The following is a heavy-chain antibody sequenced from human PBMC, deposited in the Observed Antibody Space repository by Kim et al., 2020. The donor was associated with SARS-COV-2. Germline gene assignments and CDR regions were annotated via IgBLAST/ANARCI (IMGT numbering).Heavy chain of an antibody. V-gene: IGHV7-4-1*02. Sequence: ASVKVSCKTSGYTFTYYALNWVRQAPGQGLEWMGWINTNTGDPTYAQGFTGRFVFSLDTSVSTAYLQISSLKAEDTAVFYCARDPDYYDACGGDYNGMDVWGQGTMVTVSS. J-gene: IGHJ6*02. CDR3: ARDPDYYDACGGDYNGMDV. D-gene: IGHD3-22*01. CDR2: INTNTGDP. CDR1: GYTFTYYA.